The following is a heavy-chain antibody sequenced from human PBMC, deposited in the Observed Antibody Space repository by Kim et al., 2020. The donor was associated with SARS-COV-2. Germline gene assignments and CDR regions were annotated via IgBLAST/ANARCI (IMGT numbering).Heavy chain of an antibody. Sequence: GGSLRLSCAASGFTFSSYSMNWVRQVPGKGLEWVSSISSSSSYIYYADSVKGRFTISRDNGKNSLYLQMNSLRVEDTAVYYCARSATHYYDSSGYYPRHFASWGQGTLVTVSS. CDR3: ARSATHYYDSSGYYPRHFAS. J-gene: IGHJ4*02. CDR2: ISSSSSYI. D-gene: IGHD3-22*01. V-gene: IGHV3-21*01. CDR1: GFTFSSYS.